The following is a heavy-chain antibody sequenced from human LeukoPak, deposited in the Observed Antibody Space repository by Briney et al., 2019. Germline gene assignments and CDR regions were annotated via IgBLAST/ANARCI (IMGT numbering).Heavy chain of an antibody. CDR1: GGSISSYY. Sequence: SETLSLTCTVSGGSISSYYWSWIRQPPGKGLEWIGYIYYSGSTNYSPSLKSRVTISVDTSKNQFSLKLSSVTAADTAVYYCARADGYYYGMDVWGQGTTVTVSS. J-gene: IGHJ6*02. CDR2: IYYSGST. CDR3: ARADGYYYGMDV. V-gene: IGHV4-59*01.